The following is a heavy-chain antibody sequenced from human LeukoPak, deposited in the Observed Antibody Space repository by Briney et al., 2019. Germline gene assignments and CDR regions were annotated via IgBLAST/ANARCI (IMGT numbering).Heavy chain of an antibody. CDR3: ARAKWLYFDY. D-gene: IGHD3-22*01. Sequence: SQTLSLTCTVSGGSISSYYWSWIRQPPGKGLEWIGYIYYSGSTNYNPSLKSRVTISVDTSKNQFSLKLSSVTAADTAVYYCARAKWLYFDYWGQGTLVTVSS. CDR2: IYYSGST. V-gene: IGHV4-59*01. J-gene: IGHJ4*02. CDR1: GGSISSYY.